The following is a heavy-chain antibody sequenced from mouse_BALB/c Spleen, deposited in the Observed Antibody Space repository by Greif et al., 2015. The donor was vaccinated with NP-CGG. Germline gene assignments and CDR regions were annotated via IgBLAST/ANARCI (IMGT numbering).Heavy chain of an antibody. J-gene: IGHJ2*01. CDR2: INPSTGYT. D-gene: IGHD1-1*01. CDR3: ASYYGSSYFDY. CDR1: GYIFTSYW. V-gene: IGHV1-7*01. Sequence: QVQLQQSGAELAKPGAPVKMSCKASGYIFTSYWMHWVKQRPGQGLEWIGYINPSTGYTEYNQKFKDKATLTADKSSSTAYMQLSGLTSEDSAVYYCASYYGSSYFDYWGQGTTLTVSS.